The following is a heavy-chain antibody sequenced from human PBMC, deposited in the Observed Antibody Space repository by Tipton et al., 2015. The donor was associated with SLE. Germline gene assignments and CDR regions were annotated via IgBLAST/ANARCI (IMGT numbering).Heavy chain of an antibody. CDR1: GGSISAYY. V-gene: IGHV4-4*07. CDR2: IYSTGST. J-gene: IGHJ3*01. Sequence: TLSLTCTISGGSISAYYWKWFRKPAGKGLEWIGRIYSTGSTNYNPSLKSRITMSIDTFKNQFSLNLRSVTAADTAVYYCARAFTTFNDDVDAFDFWGRGTMVTVST. D-gene: IGHD2/OR15-2a*01. CDR3: ARAFTTFNDDVDAFDF.